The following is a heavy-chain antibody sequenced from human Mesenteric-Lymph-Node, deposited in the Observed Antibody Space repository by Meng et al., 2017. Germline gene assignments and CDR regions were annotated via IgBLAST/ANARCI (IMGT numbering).Heavy chain of an antibody. Sequence: GESLKISCAASGFTFSSYWMSWVRQAPGKGLEWVANIKQDGSEKYYVDSVKGRFTISRDNAKNSLYLQMNSLRAEDTAVYYCARDRRDSSSWYTHFYYYYGMDVWGQGTTATFSS. CDR2: IKQDGSEK. D-gene: IGHD6-13*01. CDR3: ARDRRDSSSWYTHFYYYYGMDV. J-gene: IGHJ6*02. CDR1: GFTFSSYW. V-gene: IGHV3-7*01.